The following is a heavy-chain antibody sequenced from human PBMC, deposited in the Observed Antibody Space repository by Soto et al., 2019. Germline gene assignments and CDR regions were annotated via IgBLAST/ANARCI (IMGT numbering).Heavy chain of an antibody. CDR1: GCSIRGGGYY. D-gene: IGHD3-22*01. CDR2: IYYSGST. V-gene: IGHV4-31*03. J-gene: IGHJ6*02. CDR3: ARWALYYYDSSGYYIPTYYYYGMDV. Sequence: PSETLSLTYTFSGCSIRGGGYYWSWIRQHPGKGLEWIGYIYYSGSTYYNPSLKSRVTISVDTSKNQFSLKLSSVTAADTAVYYCARWALYYYDSSGYYIPTYYYYGMDVWGQGTTVTVSS.